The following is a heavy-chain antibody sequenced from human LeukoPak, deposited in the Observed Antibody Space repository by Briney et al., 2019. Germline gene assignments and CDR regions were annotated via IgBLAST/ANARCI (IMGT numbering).Heavy chain of an antibody. J-gene: IGHJ4*01. V-gene: IGHV3-7*01. CDR1: GFTFTDYW. CDR2: IRQDGSEK. Sequence: GGSPRLSCAVSGFTFTDYWMNWVRQAPGKELEWVASIRQDGSEKTYVDSVKGRFTISRDNTKNSLSLQLNSLRVEDTAVYYCARDGTAAGLYFDLWGQGTLVTVSS. CDR3: ARDGTAAGLYFDL. D-gene: IGHD6-13*01.